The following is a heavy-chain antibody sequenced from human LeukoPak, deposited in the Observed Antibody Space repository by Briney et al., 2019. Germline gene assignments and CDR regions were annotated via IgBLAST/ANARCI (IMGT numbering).Heavy chain of an antibody. CDR1: GFTFSSYA. D-gene: IGHD6-19*01. J-gene: IGHJ4*02. Sequence: GGSLRLSCAASGFTFSSYAMSWVRQAPGKGLEWVANIKQDGSEKYYVDSVKGRFTISRDNAKNSLYLQMNSLRAEDTAVYYCARVRSSGWYGHWGQGTLVTVSS. V-gene: IGHV3-7*01. CDR2: IKQDGSEK. CDR3: ARVRSSGWYGH.